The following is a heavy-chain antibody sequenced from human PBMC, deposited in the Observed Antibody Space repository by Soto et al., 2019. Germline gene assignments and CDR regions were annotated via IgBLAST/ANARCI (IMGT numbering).Heavy chain of an antibody. V-gene: IGHV1-69*01. J-gene: IGHJ6*02. CDR3: ASPLRDRNYYYGMAV. CDR2: TIPMFGTP. CDR1: GGTFSKYA. Sequence: QVQLVQSGAEMQQPGASVRVSCKASGGTFSKYAFSWVRQAPGQGLEWLGGTIPMFGTPNYAQKFQGRVAMSADESTATVYMELSSLGYEDTAVYFCASPLRDRNYYYGMAVWGQGTTVTVSS. D-gene: IGHD3-22*01.